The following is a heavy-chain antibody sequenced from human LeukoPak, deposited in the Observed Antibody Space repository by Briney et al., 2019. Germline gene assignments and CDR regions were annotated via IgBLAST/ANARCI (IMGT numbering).Heavy chain of an antibody. D-gene: IGHD5-12*01. V-gene: IGHV4-59*01. CDR1: GGSISTYY. Sequence: SETLSLTRTLSGGSISTYYWSWIRQPPGKGLEWIGYIYHSGSTNYNPSLRSRVTISVDTSKNQFSLKLSSVTAADTAVYYCARGGGYASPIGYWGQGALVTVSS. CDR2: IYHSGST. CDR3: ARGGGYASPIGY. J-gene: IGHJ4*02.